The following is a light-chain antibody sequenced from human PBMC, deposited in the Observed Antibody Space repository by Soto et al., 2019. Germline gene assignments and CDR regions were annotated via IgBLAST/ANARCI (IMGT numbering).Light chain of an antibody. V-gene: IGKV3-20*01. Sequence: EIVLTQSPGTLSLSPGERATLSCWASQSVSSSYLAWYQQKPGQAPRLLIYGASSRDTDTPDRFSGSGSGTDFTLTISRLEPKEFAVYYCQQYDSSLYTFGQGTKLEIK. J-gene: IGKJ2*01. CDR3: QQYDSSLYT. CDR2: GAS. CDR1: QSVSSSY.